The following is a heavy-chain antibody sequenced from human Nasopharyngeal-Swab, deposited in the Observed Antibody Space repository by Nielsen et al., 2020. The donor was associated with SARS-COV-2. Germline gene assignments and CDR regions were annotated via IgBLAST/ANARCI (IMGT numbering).Heavy chain of an antibody. CDR3: ARAAGETIVVVTAISWYFDR. D-gene: IGHD2-21*02. J-gene: IGHJ2*01. V-gene: IGHV3-11*04. CDR1: GFTFSDYY. Sequence: GGSLRLSCAASGFTFSDYYMSWIRPAPGKGLEWVSYISSSGSTIYYADSVKGRFTISRDNAKNSLYLQMNSLRAEDTAVYYCARAAGETIVVVTAISWYFDRWGRGTLVTVSS. CDR2: ISSSGSTI.